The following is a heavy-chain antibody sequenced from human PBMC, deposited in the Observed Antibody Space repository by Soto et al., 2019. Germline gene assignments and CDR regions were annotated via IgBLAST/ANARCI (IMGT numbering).Heavy chain of an antibody. Sequence: EVQLVESGGGLIQPGGSLRLSCVVSGFTVSNNYMNWVRQAPGKGLEWVSVIHSGGSTYHADSVKGRFTISRDNSKNTVYLQMNRLSAEDTAVYYCASHGGDGTFDYCGQGTLVTVSS. CDR3: ASHGGDGTFDY. V-gene: IGHV3-53*01. CDR2: IHSGGST. J-gene: IGHJ4*02. D-gene: IGHD2-21*01. CDR1: GFTVSNNY.